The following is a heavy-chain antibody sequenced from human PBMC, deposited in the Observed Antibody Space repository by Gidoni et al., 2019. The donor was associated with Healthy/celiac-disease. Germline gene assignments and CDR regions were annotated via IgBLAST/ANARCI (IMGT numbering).Heavy chain of an antibody. Sequence: QVHLTQSGAEVKKPGSSVTVSCKTSGDTVSNAVFSWVRQAPGQGLEWMGTIIPIFGTTYYSQKFKGRVTVIADKSTSTVYMALTNLTSEDTGVYFCAQETCIRSTCPHVMDVWGQGTTVTVSS. J-gene: IGHJ6*02. CDR2: IIPIFGTT. V-gene: IGHV1-69*06. CDR1: GDTVSNAV. CDR3: AQETCIRSTCPHVMDV. D-gene: IGHD2-21*01.